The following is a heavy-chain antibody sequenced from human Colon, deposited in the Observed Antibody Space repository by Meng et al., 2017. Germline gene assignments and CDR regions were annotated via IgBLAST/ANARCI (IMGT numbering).Heavy chain of an antibody. V-gene: IGHV1-18*01. Sequence: LVQSGTEVKKPGASVKVPCKSSGYTFTTYGISWVRQAPGQGLEWMGWISTYNGNTNYAQKFQGRVTMTTDTSTSTAYMELRSLRSDDTAVYYCARDGLSFTMVRGGKYWGQGTLVTVSS. CDR1: GYTFTTYG. CDR2: ISTYNGNT. CDR3: ARDGLSFTMVRGGKY. J-gene: IGHJ4*02. D-gene: IGHD3-10*01.